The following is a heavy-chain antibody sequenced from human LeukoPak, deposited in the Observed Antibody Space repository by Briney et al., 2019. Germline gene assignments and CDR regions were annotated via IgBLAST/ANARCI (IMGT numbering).Heavy chain of an antibody. V-gene: IGHV4-39*07. Sequence: PSETLSLTCTVSGGSISSSSYYWGWIRQPPGKGLEWIGSIYYSGSTYYNPSLKSRVTISVDTSKNQFSLKLSSVTAADTAVYYCARRDPGSGSPYFDYWGQGTLVTVSS. CDR1: GGSISSSSYY. J-gene: IGHJ4*02. CDR3: ARRDPGSGSPYFDY. CDR2: IYYSGST. D-gene: IGHD3-10*01.